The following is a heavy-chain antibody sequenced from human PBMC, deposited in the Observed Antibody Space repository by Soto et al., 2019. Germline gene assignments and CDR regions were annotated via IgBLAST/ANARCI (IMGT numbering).Heavy chain of an antibody. CDR2: IWYDGSNK. Sequence: QVQLVESGGGVVQPGRSLRLSCAASGFTFSSYGMHWVRQAPGKGLEWGAVIWYDGSNKYYADSVKGRFTISRDNSKNTLYLQMNSLRAEDTAVYYCARGVHWTIFGVVTHGMDVRGQGTTVTVSS. D-gene: IGHD3-3*01. J-gene: IGHJ6*02. CDR3: ARGVHWTIFGVVTHGMDV. V-gene: IGHV3-33*01. CDR1: GFTFSSYG.